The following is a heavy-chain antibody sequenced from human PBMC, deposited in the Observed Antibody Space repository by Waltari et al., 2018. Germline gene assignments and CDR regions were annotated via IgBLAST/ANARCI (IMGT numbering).Heavy chain of an antibody. D-gene: IGHD1-7*01. Sequence: QVQLQESGPGLVKPSQTLSLTCTVSGGSIRSADYYWSWIRQHPGKGPEWVGYIFYSGTAYYHPSLEDRVTISVDTSKNQFSLNIYSVTAADTAVYYCARVMYNWNYGVSRWDALDIWGQGTMVTVTP. CDR3: ARVMYNWNYGVSRWDALDI. V-gene: IGHV4-31*03. CDR2: IFYSGTA. CDR1: GGSIRSADYY. J-gene: IGHJ3*02.